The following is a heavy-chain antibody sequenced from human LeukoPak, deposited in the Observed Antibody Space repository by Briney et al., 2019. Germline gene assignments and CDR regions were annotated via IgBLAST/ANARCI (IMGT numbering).Heavy chain of an antibody. V-gene: IGHV3-21*01. CDR1: GFTFSSYS. J-gene: IGHJ4*02. Sequence: GGSLRLSCAASGFTFSSYSMNWVRQAPGKGLEWVSSISSSSSYIYYADSVKGRFTISRDNAKNSLYLQMNSLRAEDTAVYYCARAPGPILTGYHSFFDYWGQGTLVTVSS. D-gene: IGHD3-9*01. CDR2: ISSSSSYI. CDR3: ARAPGPILTGYHSFFDY.